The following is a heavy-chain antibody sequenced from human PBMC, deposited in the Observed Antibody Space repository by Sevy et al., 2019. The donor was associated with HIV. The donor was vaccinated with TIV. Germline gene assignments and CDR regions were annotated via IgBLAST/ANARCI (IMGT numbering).Heavy chain of an antibody. CDR3: AKGGGDYYYYYYYMDV. V-gene: IGHV3-30*18. J-gene: IGHJ6*03. D-gene: IGHD2-21*02. CDR1: GFTFSSYG. CDR2: ISYDGSNK. Sequence: GGSLRLSCAASGFTFSSYGMHWVRQAPGKGLEWVAVISYDGSNKYYADSVKGRFTISRDNSENTLYLQMNSLRAEDTAVYYCAKGGGDYYYYYYYMDVWGKGTTVTVSS.